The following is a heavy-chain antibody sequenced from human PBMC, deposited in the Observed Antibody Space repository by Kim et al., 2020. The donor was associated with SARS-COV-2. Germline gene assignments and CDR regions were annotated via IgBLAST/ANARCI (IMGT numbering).Heavy chain of an antibody. Sequence: SETLSLTCAVSGGSISSSNWWSWVRQPPGKGLEWIGEIYHSGSTNYNPSLKRRVTISVDKSKNQFSLKLSSVTAGDTAVDYCARGYSSGWYGYYYYGMDVWGQGTTVTLSS. V-gene: IGHV4-4*02. J-gene: IGHJ6*02. CDR1: GGSISSSNW. CDR3: ARGYSSGWYGYYYYGMDV. CDR2: IYHSGST. D-gene: IGHD6-19*01.